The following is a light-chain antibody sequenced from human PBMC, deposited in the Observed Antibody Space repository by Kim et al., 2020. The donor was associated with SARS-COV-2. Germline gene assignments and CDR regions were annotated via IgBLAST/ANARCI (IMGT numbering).Light chain of an antibody. V-gene: IGLV2-11*01. J-gene: IGLJ3*02. Sequence: GQSVTIPCTGTSNDIGGYNSVSWFQQHPGKAPKHMIYDVRQRPSGVPDRFSGSKSGNTASLTISGLQAEDEADYYCCSYAGSYTLVFGGGTQLTVL. CDR3: CSYAGSYTLV. CDR1: SNDIGGYNS. CDR2: DVR.